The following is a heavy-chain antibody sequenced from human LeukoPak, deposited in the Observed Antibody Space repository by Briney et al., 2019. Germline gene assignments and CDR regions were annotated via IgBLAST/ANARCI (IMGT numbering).Heavy chain of an antibody. Sequence: GGSLRLSCTASGFTFSSYAMSWVRQAPGKGLEWVSAISGSGGSTYYADSVKGRFTISRDNSKNTLYLQMNSLRAEDTAVYYCAKLHLGAMVRGVIIDYWGQGTLVTVSS. D-gene: IGHD3-10*01. CDR1: GFTFSSYA. CDR3: AKLHLGAMVRGVIIDY. CDR2: ISGSGGST. J-gene: IGHJ4*02. V-gene: IGHV3-23*01.